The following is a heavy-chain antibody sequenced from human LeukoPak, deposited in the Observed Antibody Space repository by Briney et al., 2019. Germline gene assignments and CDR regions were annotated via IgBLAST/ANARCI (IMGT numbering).Heavy chain of an antibody. Sequence: SGGSLRLSCEGSGFTFSTYTMNWVRQAPGKGLEWVSSINSVSSTIYYADSVKGRFTISRDNAKNSLFLQMNSLRDEDTAVYYCALGIRHETWGQGTLVTVSS. CDR2: INSVSSTI. CDR1: GFTFSTYT. V-gene: IGHV3-48*02. CDR3: ALGIRHET. D-gene: IGHD2/OR15-2a*01. J-gene: IGHJ4*02.